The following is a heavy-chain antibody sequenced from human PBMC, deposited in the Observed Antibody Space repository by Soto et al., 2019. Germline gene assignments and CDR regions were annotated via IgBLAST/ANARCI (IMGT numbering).Heavy chain of an antibody. CDR3: ASTPGRYDFLTPYY. CDR1: GGSISIGGYY. CDR2: IFYSGTT. J-gene: IGHJ4*02. V-gene: IGHV4-31*03. D-gene: IGHD3-9*01. Sequence: QVQLQESGPGLVKPSQTLSLTCTVSGGSISIGGYYWSWIRQHPGKGLEWIGYIFYSGTTYYNPSLKSRVTISVDTSKNQFSLKLSSVTAADTAVYYCASTPGRYDFLTPYYWGQGTLVTVSS.